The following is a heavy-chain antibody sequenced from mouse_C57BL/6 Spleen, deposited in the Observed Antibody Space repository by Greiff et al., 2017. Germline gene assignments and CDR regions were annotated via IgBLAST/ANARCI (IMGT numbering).Heavy chain of an antibody. CDR1: GFSLTSYG. V-gene: IGHV2-2*01. CDR2: IWSGGST. D-gene: IGHD6-2*01. J-gene: IGHJ3*01. Sequence: QVQLKESGPGLVQPSQSLSITCTVSGFSLTSYGVHWVRQSPGKGLEWLGVIWSGGSTDYNAAFISRLSISKDNSKSQVFFKMNSLQADDTAIYYCASPRSLSDFAYWGQGTLVTVSA. CDR3: ASPRSLSDFAY.